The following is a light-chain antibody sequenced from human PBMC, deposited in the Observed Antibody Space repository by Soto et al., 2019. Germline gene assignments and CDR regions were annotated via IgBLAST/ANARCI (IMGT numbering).Light chain of an antibody. J-gene: IGKJ5*01. CDR2: DAS. Sequence: EIGLTQSPATLSLSPGERATLSFMASQSVSSYLAWYQQKPGQAPRLLIYDASNRATAIPARFSGSGSGTDFTLTISSLEPEDFAVYYCQQRSNWPPITFGQGTRLEIK. CDR3: QQRSNWPPIT. V-gene: IGKV3-11*01. CDR1: QSVSSY.